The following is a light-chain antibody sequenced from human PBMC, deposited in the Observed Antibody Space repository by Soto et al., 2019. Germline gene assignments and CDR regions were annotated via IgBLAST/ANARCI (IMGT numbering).Light chain of an antibody. CDR3: QQYDSAPWT. CDR2: GAS. Sequence: EIVLTQSPGTLSLSPGERATLSCRASQSVSSSFFAWYQQKPGQTPRLLIYGASTRATVIPDRFSGSGSGTDFTLTISRLEPEDFAVYYCQQYDSAPWTFGQGTKVEIK. V-gene: IGKV3-20*01. J-gene: IGKJ1*01. CDR1: QSVSSSF.